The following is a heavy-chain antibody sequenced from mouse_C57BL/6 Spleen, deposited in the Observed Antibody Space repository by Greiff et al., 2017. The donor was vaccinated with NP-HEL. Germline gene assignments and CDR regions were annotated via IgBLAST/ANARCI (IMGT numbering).Heavy chain of an antibody. CDR2: IDPSDSYT. CDR1: GYTFTSYW. Sequence: QVQLQQPGAELVKPGASVKLSCKASGYTFTSYWMQWVKQRPGQGLEWIGEIDPSDSYTNYNQKFKGKATLTVDTSSSTAYMQLSSLTSEDSAVYYCVREGRDYWGQGTTLTVSS. CDR3: VREGRDY. J-gene: IGHJ2*01. V-gene: IGHV1-50*01.